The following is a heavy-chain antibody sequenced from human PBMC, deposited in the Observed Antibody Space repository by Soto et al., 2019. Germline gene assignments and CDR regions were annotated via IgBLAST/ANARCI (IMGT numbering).Heavy chain of an antibody. CDR1: GDSMSSYY. D-gene: IGHD1-26*01. Sequence: QVQLQESGPRLVKPSETLSLTCTVSGDSMSSYYWSWIRQPAGKGLEWIGRIYTSGRTNYDPPLTRRVTMSIDTSAKQCSLKLTSVTAADTAVYYCARGSGNYGFDFWGQGTMVTVSS. CDR2: IYTSGRT. V-gene: IGHV4-4*07. CDR3: ARGSGNYGFDF. J-gene: IGHJ3*01.